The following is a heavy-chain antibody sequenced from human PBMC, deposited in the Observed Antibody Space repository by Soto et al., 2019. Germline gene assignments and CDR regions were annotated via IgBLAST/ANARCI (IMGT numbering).Heavy chain of an antibody. Sequence: QVHLVQPGTEVTEPGASVKVSCKASASTFTGYTINWVRQAPGQGLEWLGWISTFNGNTKYAGNFEGRVTMTTTTSTTTAYMELTSLTCDDAAVYFCARGTVTSGRWFGPWGHGTLVSVSS. V-gene: IGHV1-18*04. CDR1: ASTFTGYT. J-gene: IGHJ5*02. D-gene: IGHD4-17*01. CDR3: ARGTVTSGRWFGP. CDR2: ISTFNGNT.